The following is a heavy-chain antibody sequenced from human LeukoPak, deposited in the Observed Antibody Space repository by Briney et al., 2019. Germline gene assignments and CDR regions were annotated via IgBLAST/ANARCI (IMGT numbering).Heavy chain of an antibody. CDR2: ISYDGNNK. J-gene: IGHJ6*02. D-gene: IGHD2-21*02. CDR1: GLTISSYG. Sequence: PGGSLRLSCAASGLTISSYGINWVRQAPGKGLEWVAIISYDGNNKYYADPVKGRFTISRDNSKNTLYLQMNSLRAEDTAVYYCAKYGPDHLANCGGDCGKNYYYGMHVWGQGTTVTVSS. CDR3: AKYGPDHLANCGGDCGKNYYYGMHV. V-gene: IGHV3-30*18.